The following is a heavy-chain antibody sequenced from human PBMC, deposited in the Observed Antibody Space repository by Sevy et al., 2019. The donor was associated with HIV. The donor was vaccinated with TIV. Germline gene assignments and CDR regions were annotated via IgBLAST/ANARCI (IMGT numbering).Heavy chain of an antibody. J-gene: IGHJ3*02. CDR3: ARGRVIVATASDAFDI. D-gene: IGHD5-12*01. V-gene: IGHV1-18*01. Sequence: ASVKVSCKASGYTFTSYGISWVRQAPGQGLEWMGWISAYNGNRNYAQKLQGRVTMTTDTSTSTAYMELRSLRSDDTAVYYCARGRVIVATASDAFDIWGQGTMVTVSS. CDR2: ISAYNGNR. CDR1: GYTFTSYG.